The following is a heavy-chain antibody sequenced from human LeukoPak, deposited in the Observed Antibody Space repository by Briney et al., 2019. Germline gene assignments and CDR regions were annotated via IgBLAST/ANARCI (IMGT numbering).Heavy chain of an antibody. CDR2: IHSDGPTT. CDR3: ATELATPF. D-gene: IGHD1-1*01. V-gene: IGHV3-74*01. CDR1: GFIFSGNW. J-gene: IGHJ4*02. Sequence: PGGSLRLSCAASGFIFSGNWVHWVRQAPGKGLVWVSGIHSDGPTTRYADSVEGRFTISRDNAEKTVYLQMTSLRAEDTAIYYCATELATPFCGQGTLVTVSS.